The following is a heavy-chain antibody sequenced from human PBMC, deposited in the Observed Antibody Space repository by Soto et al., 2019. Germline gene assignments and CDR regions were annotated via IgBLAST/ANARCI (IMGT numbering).Heavy chain of an antibody. D-gene: IGHD1-20*01. Sequence: EVQLVESGGGLVQPGESLRLSCAAPGFPFSGSWMRWVRQAPGEGLEWVAVINPDGSTKHYVDSVNGRFTISRDNSKNSLFLQMNSLRDEDTGVFFCARDRAYMAVDYWGQGIQVTVSS. V-gene: IGHV3-7*01. CDR2: INPDGSTK. CDR1: GFPFSGSW. J-gene: IGHJ4*02. CDR3: ARDRAYMAVDY.